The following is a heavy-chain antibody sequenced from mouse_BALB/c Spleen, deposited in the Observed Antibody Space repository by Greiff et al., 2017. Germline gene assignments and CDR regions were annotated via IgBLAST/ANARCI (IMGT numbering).Heavy chain of an antibody. J-gene: IGHJ2*01. V-gene: IGHV1-12*01. Sequence: QVQLQQPGAELVKPGASVKMSCKASGYTFTSYNMHWVKQTPGQGLEWIGAIYPGNGDTSYNQKFKGKATLTADKSSSTAYMQLSSLTSEDSAVYYCARSGGYDFFFDYWGQGTTLTVSS. CDR3: ARSGGYDFFFDY. D-gene: IGHD2-2*01. CDR2: IYPGNGDT. CDR1: GYTFTSYN.